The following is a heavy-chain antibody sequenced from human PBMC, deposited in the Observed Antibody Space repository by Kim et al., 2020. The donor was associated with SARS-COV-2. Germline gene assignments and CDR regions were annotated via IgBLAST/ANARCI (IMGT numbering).Heavy chain of an antibody. CDR1: GGSISSGGYY. D-gene: IGHD5-12*01. Sequence: SETLSLTCTVSGGSISSGGYYWSWIRQHPGKGLEWIGYIYYSGSTYYNPSLKSRVTISVDTSKNQFSLKLSSVTAADTAVYYCARDQRRASGYGIVFPRNAFDIWGQGTMVTVSS. CDR3: ARDQRRASGYGIVFPRNAFDI. J-gene: IGHJ3*02. CDR2: IYYSGST. V-gene: IGHV4-31*03.